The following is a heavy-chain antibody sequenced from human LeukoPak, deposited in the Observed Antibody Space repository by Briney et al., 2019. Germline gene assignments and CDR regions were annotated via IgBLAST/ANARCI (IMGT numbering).Heavy chain of an antibody. CDR1: GFTFSSYG. CDR3: ARDSSFRFSPDILTGRTFDY. V-gene: IGHV3-33*01. CDR2: IWYDGSNK. J-gene: IGHJ4*02. D-gene: IGHD3-9*01. Sequence: PGRSLRLSCAASGFTFSSYGMHWVRQAPGKGLEWVAVIWYDGSNKYYADSVKGRFTISRDNSKNTLYLQMNSLRAEDAAVYYCARDSSFRFSPDILTGRTFDYWGQGTLVTVSS.